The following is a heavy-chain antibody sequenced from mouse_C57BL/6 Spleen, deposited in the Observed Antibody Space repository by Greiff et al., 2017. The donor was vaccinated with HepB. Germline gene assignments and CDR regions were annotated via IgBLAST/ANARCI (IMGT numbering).Heavy chain of an antibody. CDR2: IYPGDGDT. CDR3: AILRGMDY. Sequence: VQLQQSGPELVKPGASVKISCKASGYAFSSSWMNWVKQRPGKGLEWIGRIYPGDGDTNYNGKFKGKATLTADKSSSTAYMQLSSLTSEDSAVYCCAILRGMDYWGQGTSVTVSS. J-gene: IGHJ4*01. D-gene: IGHD1-1*01. CDR1: GYAFSSSW. V-gene: IGHV1-82*01.